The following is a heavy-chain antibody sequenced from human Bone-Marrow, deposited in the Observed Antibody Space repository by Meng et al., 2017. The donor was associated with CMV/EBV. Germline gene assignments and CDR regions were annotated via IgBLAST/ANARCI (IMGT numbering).Heavy chain of an antibody. CDR1: GFTFSSYS. CDR2: ISYDGSNK. V-gene: IGHV3-30*03. CDR3: AREKWLLQETTDDAFDI. Sequence: GESLKISCAASGFTFSSYSMNWVRQAPGKGLEWVAVISYDGSNKYYADSVKGRFTISRDNSKNTLYLQMNSLRAEDTAVYYCAREKWLLQETTDDAFDIWGQGTMVTVSS. J-gene: IGHJ3*02. D-gene: IGHD3-22*01.